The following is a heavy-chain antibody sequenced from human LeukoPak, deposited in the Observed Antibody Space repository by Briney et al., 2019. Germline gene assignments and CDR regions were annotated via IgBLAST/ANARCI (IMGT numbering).Heavy chain of an antibody. V-gene: IGHV4-34*01. D-gene: IGHD2-2*02. CDR3: ARSHDIVVVPAAILWFDP. CDR1: GGSFSGYY. CDR2: INHSGST. J-gene: IGHJ5*02. Sequence: PSETLSLTCAVYGGSFSGYYWSWIRQPPGKGLEWIGEINHSGSTNYNPSLKSRVTISVDTSKNQFSLKLSSVTAADTAVYYCARSHDIVVVPAAILWFDPWGQGTLVTVSS.